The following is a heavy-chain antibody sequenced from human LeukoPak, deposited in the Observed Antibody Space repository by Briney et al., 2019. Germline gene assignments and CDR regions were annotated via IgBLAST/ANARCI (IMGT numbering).Heavy chain of an antibody. CDR3: ARSLEAGYSSSWYWGY. CDR2: VSSSGSTI. V-gene: IGHV3-11*04. CDR1: GFTVSSNS. J-gene: IGHJ4*02. D-gene: IGHD6-13*01. Sequence: PGGSLRLSCTVSGFTVSSNSMSWIRQAPRKGLEWVSYVSSSGSTIYYADSVKGRFTISRDNAKNSLYLQMNSLRAEDTAVYYCARSLEAGYSSSWYWGYWGQGTLVTVSS.